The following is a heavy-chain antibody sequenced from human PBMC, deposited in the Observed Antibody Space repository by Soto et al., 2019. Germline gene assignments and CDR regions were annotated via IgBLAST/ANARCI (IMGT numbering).Heavy chain of an antibody. Sequence: ASVKVSCKASGYTFANHGLNWVRQAPGQGLEWAGWISPYSGDTKQLQKVQGRVTMTTDTATTTAYMELRCLRADDTVVYYCVRDTXRWAYGHKEYYKYGMDVWGPGTTVTVSS. J-gene: IGHJ6*02. D-gene: IGHD4-17*01. CDR1: GYTFANHG. V-gene: IGHV1-18*04. CDR2: ISPYSGDT. CDR3: VRDTXRWAYGHKEYYKYGMDV.